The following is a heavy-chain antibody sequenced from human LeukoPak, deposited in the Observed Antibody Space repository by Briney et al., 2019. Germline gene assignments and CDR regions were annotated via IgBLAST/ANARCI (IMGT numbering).Heavy chain of an antibody. CDR2: IYNSGSA. CDR3: AREAAVGTGGFDY. Sequence: SETLSLTCTVSGGSISAYYWSWIQQPPGKGLEWIGYIYNSGSANYNPSLQSRVTILIDTSKKQFSLKVSSVTAADTAVYYCAREAAVGTGGFDYWGQGTLVTVSS. CDR1: GGSISAYY. V-gene: IGHV4-59*01. D-gene: IGHD6-13*01. J-gene: IGHJ4*02.